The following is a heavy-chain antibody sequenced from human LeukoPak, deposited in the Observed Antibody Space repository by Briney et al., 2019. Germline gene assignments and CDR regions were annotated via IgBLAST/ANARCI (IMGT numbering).Heavy chain of an antibody. CDR1: GGTFSSYA. CDR2: IIPIFGTA. D-gene: IGHD1-26*01. J-gene: IGHJ4*02. CDR3: ARVGATVH. Sequence: EASVKVSCKASGGTFSSYAISWVRQAPGQGLEWMGGIIPIFGTANYAQKFQGRVTITADESTSTAYMELSSLRSEDVDVYYCARVGATVHWGQGTLVTVSS. V-gene: IGHV1-69*13.